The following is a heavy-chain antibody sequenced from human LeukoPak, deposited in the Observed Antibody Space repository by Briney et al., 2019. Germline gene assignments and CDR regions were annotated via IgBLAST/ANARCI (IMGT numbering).Heavy chain of an antibody. J-gene: IGHJ5*02. V-gene: IGHV4-34*01. CDR1: GFTFSTYV. CDR3: ARGGKYRVVAASPRWFDP. CDR2: INHSGST. Sequence: GSLRLSCAASGFTFSTYVMSWIRQPPGKGLEWIGEINHSGSTNYNPSLKSRVTISVDTSKNQFSLKLSSVTAADTAVYYCARGGKYRVVAASPRWFDPWGQGTLVTVSS. D-gene: IGHD2-15*01.